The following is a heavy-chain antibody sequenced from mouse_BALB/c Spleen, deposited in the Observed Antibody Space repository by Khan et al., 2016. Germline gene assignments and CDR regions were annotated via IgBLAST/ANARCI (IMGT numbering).Heavy chain of an antibody. V-gene: IGHV1-61*01. Sequence: QVQLPQPGAELVRPGASVKLSCKASGYTFTSYWINWMKQRPGQGLEWIGNIYPSDIYTNYNQKFKDKATMTVDKSSSTAYMQLSTLTSEDTAIYYCTRGESTMISVFDYGGQGTLVTVSA. CDR3: TRGESTMISVFDY. CDR2: IYPSDIYT. CDR1: GYTFTSYW. D-gene: IGHD2-4*01. J-gene: IGHJ3*01.